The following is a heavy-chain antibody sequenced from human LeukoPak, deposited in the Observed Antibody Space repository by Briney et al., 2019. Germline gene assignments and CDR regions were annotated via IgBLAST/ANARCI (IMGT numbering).Heavy chain of an antibody. V-gene: IGHV4-30-2*01. D-gene: IGHD3-3*01. CDR1: GGSISSGGYY. Sequence: PSETLSLTCTVSGGSISSGGYYWSWIRQPPGKGLEWIGYIYHSGSTYYNPSLKSRVTISVDRSKNQFSLRLSSVTAADTAVYYCARSWSGYSPFDYWGQGTLVTVSS. J-gene: IGHJ4*02. CDR3: ARSWSGYSPFDY. CDR2: IYHSGST.